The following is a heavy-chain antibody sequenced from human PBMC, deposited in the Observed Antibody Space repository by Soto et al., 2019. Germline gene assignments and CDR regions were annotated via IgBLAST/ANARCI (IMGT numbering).Heavy chain of an antibody. CDR1: GFTFSSYS. CDR2: ISSSSSYI. D-gene: IGHD3-3*01. Sequence: SGGSLRLSCAASGFTFSSYSMNWVRQSPGKGLEWVSSISSSSSYIYYADSVKGRFTISRDNAKNSLYLQMNSLRAEDTAVYYCARDHTIFGVVTLYYYYYGMDVWGQGTTVTVSS. CDR3: ARDHTIFGVVTLYYYYYGMDV. V-gene: IGHV3-21*01. J-gene: IGHJ6*02.